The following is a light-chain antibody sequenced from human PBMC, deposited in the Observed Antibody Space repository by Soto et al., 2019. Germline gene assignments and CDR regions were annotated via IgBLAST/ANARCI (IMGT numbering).Light chain of an antibody. CDR3: CSNAAGSTYV. Sequence: QSALAQPASVSGSPGQSITISCTGTSSVVGSHNLVSWYQHYPGKAPKLIIFEASKRPSGVSNRFSGSKSGSTASLTISGLQAEDEADYYCCSNAAGSTYVFGTGTKVTVL. V-gene: IGLV2-23*01. CDR2: EAS. CDR1: SSVVGSHNL. J-gene: IGLJ1*01.